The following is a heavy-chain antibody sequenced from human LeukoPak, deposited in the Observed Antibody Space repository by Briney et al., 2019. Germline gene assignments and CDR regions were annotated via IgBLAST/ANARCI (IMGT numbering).Heavy chain of an antibody. CDR3: ASPLTTVTTGDY. CDR2: ISSSSSYI. D-gene: IGHD4-17*01. Sequence: GGSLRLSCAASGFTFSSYSMNWVRQAPGKGLEWVSSISSSSSYIYYADSVKGRFTISRDNAKNSLYLQMNSLRAEDTAVCYCASPLTTVTTGDYWGQGTLVTVSS. V-gene: IGHV3-21*01. J-gene: IGHJ4*02. CDR1: GFTFSSYS.